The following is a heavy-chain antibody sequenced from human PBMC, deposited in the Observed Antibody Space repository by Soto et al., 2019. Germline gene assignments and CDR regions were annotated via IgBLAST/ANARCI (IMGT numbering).Heavy chain of an antibody. CDR2: INAGNGNT. CDR3: AREVVAGPFDY. CDR1: GYTFTSYA. V-gene: IGHV1-3*01. J-gene: IGHJ4*02. D-gene: IGHD6-19*01. Sequence: ASVKVSCKASGYTFTSYAMHWVRQAPGQRLEWMGWINAGNGNTKYSQKFQGRVTITADKSTSTAYMELSSLRSEDTAVYYCAREVVAGPFDYWGQGTLVTVSS.